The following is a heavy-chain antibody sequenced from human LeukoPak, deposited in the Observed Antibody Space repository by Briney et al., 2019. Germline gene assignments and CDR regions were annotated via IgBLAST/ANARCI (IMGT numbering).Heavy chain of an antibody. Sequence: GASVKLSCKASGYTFTSYAINWVRQATGQGLEWIAWMNPNSGNTGYAHTFQGRVTMTRNTSISTAYMELNSLRSEDTAVYYCARKRVIAAAGTGPGWWFDPWGQGTLVTVSS. J-gene: IGHJ5*02. CDR3: ARKRVIAAAGTGPGWWFDP. CDR1: GYTFTSYA. V-gene: IGHV1-8*01. CDR2: MNPNSGNT. D-gene: IGHD6-13*01.